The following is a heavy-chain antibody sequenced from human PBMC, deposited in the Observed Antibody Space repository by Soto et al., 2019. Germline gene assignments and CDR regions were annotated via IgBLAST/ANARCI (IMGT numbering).Heavy chain of an antibody. CDR3: ARASRNYFAY. V-gene: IGHV4-59*01. Sequence: QVQLQESGPGLVKPSETLSLTCTVSGDSISDYYWSWIRQSPGKGLEWIGYIYHSGSTFYNPSLKSRVTISLDASKNQFSLNLSSVTAADTAVYYCARASRNYFAYWGQGTLVTVSS. J-gene: IGHJ4*02. CDR1: GDSISDYY. CDR2: IYHSGST.